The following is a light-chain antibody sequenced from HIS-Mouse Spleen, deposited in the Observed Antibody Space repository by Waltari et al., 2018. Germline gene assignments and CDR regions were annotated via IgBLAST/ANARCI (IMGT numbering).Light chain of an antibody. CDR1: QGISSY. Sequence: DIQLNQSPSFLSASVGDRVTITCRASQGISSYLDWYQQKPGKAPKLLIYAASTLQSGVPSRFSGSGSGTEFTLTISSLQPEDFATYYCQQLNSYPPTFGQGTKVEIK. J-gene: IGKJ1*01. V-gene: IGKV1-9*01. CDR2: AAS. CDR3: QQLNSYPPT.